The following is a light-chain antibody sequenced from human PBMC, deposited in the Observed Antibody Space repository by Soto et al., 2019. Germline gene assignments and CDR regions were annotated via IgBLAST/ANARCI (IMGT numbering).Light chain of an antibody. CDR1: SGSIASNY. CDR3: QSYDSSNQGV. J-gene: IGLJ3*02. V-gene: IGLV6-57*01. Sequence: NFMLTQPHSVSESPGKTVTISCTRSSGSIASNYVQWYQRRPGSSPTTVIYEDNQRPSGVPDRFSGSTDSSSNSASLTISGLKTEDEADYYCQSYDSSNQGVFGGGTKLTVL. CDR2: EDN.